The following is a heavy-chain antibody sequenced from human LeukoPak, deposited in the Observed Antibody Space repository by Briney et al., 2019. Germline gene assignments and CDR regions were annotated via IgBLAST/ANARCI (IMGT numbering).Heavy chain of an antibody. CDR2: ISYDGSNK. Sequence: GGSLRLSCAASGFTFSNYGMHWVRQAPGKGLGWVAVISYDGSNKYYADSVKGRFTISRDNSKNTLYLQMNSLRAEDTAIYYCAKLACSGGSCQPFDYWGQGTLVTVSS. D-gene: IGHD2-15*01. V-gene: IGHV3-30*18. CDR1: GFTFSNYG. J-gene: IGHJ4*02. CDR3: AKLACSGGSCQPFDY.